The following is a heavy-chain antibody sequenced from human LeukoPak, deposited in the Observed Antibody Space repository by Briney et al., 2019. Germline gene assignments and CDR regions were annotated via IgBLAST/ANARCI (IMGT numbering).Heavy chain of an antibody. CDR2: LYYSGST. CDR1: GGSISSSDYY. Sequence: SETLSLTCTVSGGSISSSDYYWGWIRQPPGEGLEWIGSLYYSGSTYYNPSLKSRVTISVDTSKNQLSVKLSSVTAADTAVYYCASSRRYFDRFPIAALENWGQGTMVTVSS. J-gene: IGHJ3*02. CDR3: ASSRRYFDRFPIAALEN. D-gene: IGHD3-9*01. V-gene: IGHV4-39*01.